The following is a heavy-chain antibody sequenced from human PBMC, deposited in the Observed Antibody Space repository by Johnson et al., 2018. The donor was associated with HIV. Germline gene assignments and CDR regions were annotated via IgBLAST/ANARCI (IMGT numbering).Heavy chain of an antibody. CDR1: GFTFSSYA. CDR2: ISYDGSNK. Sequence: QVLLVESGGGVVQPGRSLRLSCAASGFTFSSYAMHWVRQAPGKGLEWVAVISYDGSNKYYADSVKGRFTISRDNSNNTLYLQMNSLRAEDTAVYYCARGSYNFWSGEREAFDIWGQGTMVTVSS. D-gene: IGHD3-3*01. CDR3: ARGSYNFWSGEREAFDI. J-gene: IGHJ3*02. V-gene: IGHV3-30-3*01.